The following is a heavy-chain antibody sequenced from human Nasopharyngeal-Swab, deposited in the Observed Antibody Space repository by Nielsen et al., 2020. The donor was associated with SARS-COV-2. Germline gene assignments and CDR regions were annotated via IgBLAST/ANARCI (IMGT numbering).Heavy chain of an antibody. CDR2: IKQDGSEK. CDR1: GFTFSSYG. CDR3: ARGVGYCSSTSCSTVWFDP. Sequence: GESLKISCAASGFTFSSYGMHWVRQAPGKGLEWVANIKQDGSEKYYVDSVKGRFTISRDNAKNSLYLQMNSLRAEDTAVYYCARGVGYCSSTSCSTVWFDPWGQGTLVTVSS. D-gene: IGHD2-2*03. J-gene: IGHJ5*02. V-gene: IGHV3-7*04.